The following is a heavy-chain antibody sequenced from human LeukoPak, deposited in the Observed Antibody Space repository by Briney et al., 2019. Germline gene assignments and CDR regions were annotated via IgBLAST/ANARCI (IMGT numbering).Heavy chain of an antibody. CDR2: ISTSSIYI. CDR1: GFTFSSYS. Sequence: GGSLRLSCAASGFTFSSYSMNWVRQAPGKGLEWVSSISTSSIYIYYADSVKGRFTISRNNAKNSLYLQMNSLRAEDTALYYCARKDYYYYYMAVWGKGTTVTVSS. J-gene: IGHJ6*03. CDR3: ARKDYYYYYMAV. V-gene: IGHV3-21*04.